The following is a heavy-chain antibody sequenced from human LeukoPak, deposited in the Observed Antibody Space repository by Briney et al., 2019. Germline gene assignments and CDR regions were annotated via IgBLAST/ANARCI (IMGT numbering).Heavy chain of an antibody. Sequence: SETLSLTCTVSGGSINNYFWSWIRQAPDKGLVWIGYINNREGATYNPSLGSRVTISVDTSKNQFSLKLSSVTAADTAVYYCARGVYIAAAQYGYWGQGTLVTVSS. D-gene: IGHD6-13*01. V-gene: IGHV4-59*01. CDR3: ARGVYIAAAQYGY. J-gene: IGHJ4*02. CDR1: GGSINNYF. CDR2: INNREGA.